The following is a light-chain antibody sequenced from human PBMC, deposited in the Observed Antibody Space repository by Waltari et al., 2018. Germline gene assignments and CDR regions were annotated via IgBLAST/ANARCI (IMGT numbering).Light chain of an antibody. V-gene: IGLV4-69*01. Sequence: QLVLTQSPSASASLGASSTLTCTLSSWHSSYALAWPHKQPEKGPRYLMKLNSDRSHSKGDGIPDRLSGSSSGAERYLTISSLQSEDEADYYCQTWGTGIQGVFGGGTKLTVL. J-gene: IGLJ3*02. CDR3: QTWGTGIQGV. CDR2: LNSDRSH. CDR1: SWHSSYA.